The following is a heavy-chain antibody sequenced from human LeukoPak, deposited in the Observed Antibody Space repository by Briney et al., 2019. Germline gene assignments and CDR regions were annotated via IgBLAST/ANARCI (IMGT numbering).Heavy chain of an antibody. CDR3: ARPVDVVTAFFDY. D-gene: IGHD2-21*02. J-gene: IGHJ4*02. V-gene: IGHV4-59*05. CDR1: GGSISSYY. Sequence: SETLSLTCTVSGGSISSYYWSWIRQPPGKGLEWIGSIYYSGSTYYNPSLKSRVTISVDTSKNQFSLKLSSVTAADTAVYYCARPVDVVTAFFDYWGQGTLVTVSS. CDR2: IYYSGST.